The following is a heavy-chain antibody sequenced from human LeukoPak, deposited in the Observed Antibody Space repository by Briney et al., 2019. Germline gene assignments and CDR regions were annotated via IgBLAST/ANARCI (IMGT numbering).Heavy chain of an antibody. V-gene: IGHV1-2*02. Sequence: ASVKVFCKASGYTFTGYYMHWVRQAPGQGLEWMGWINPNSGGTNYAQKFQGRVTMTRDTSISTAYMELSRLRSDDTAVYYCARASTPGYCSSTSCPERLNWFDPWGQGTLVTVSS. CDR2: INPNSGGT. CDR3: ARASTPGYCSSTSCPERLNWFDP. CDR1: GYTFTGYY. J-gene: IGHJ5*02. D-gene: IGHD2-2*01.